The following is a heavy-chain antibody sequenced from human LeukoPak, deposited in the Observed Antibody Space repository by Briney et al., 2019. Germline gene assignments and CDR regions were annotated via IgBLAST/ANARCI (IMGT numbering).Heavy chain of an antibody. CDR3: AKTVTTQAYYWYFDL. Sequence: GGSLRLSCAAPGFTFSIYAMSWVRQAPGKGLEWVSAIRGSDDNTFYADSVRGRFTISRDNSKNTLYPQMNILRAEDTAEYYCAKTVTTQAYYWYFDLWGRGTLVTVSS. D-gene: IGHD4-17*01. J-gene: IGHJ2*01. CDR1: GFTFSIYA. V-gene: IGHV3-23*01. CDR2: IRGSDDNT.